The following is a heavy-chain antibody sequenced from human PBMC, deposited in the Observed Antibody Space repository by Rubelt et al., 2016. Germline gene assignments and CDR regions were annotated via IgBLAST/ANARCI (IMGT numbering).Heavy chain of an antibody. J-gene: IGHJ4*02. CDR1: GYTFTGYY. V-gene: IGHV1-2*06. CDR3: ARGDGYTFGY. D-gene: IGHD5-24*01. Sequence: QVQLVQSGAEVKKPGASVKVSCKASGYTFTGYYMHWVRQAPGQGLEWMGRINPNSVGTNYPQKFQGRVTMTRATATSTAYMELSRLGSDDTAVYYCARGDGYTFGYWGQGTLVTVSS. CDR2: INPNSVGT.